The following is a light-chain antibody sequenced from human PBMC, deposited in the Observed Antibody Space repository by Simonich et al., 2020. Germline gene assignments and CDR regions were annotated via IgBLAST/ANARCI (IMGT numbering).Light chain of an antibody. J-gene: IGLJ3*02. Sequence: QSVLTQPPSASGTPGQRVTISCSGSSSNIGSNYVYWYQHLPGTAPKLLIYRNNPRPSVVPDRFSGSKSGTSASLAISGLRSEDEADYYCAAWDDSLSGWVFGGGTKLTVL. V-gene: IGLV1-47*01. CDR1: SSNIGSNY. CDR3: AAWDDSLSGWV. CDR2: RNN.